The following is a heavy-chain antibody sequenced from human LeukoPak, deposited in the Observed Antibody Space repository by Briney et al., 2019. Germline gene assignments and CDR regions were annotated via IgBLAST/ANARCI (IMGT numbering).Heavy chain of an antibody. V-gene: IGHV1-18*01. CDR3: ARDHQYQLLYPPYNWFDP. CDR2: ISAYNGNT. Sequence: VASVKVSCKASGGTFSSYAISWVRQAPGQGLEWMGWISAYNGNTNYAQKLQGRVTMTTDTSTSTAYMELRSLRSDDTAVYYCARDHQYQLLYPPYNWFDPWGQGTLVTVSS. CDR1: GGTFSSYA. D-gene: IGHD2-2*02. J-gene: IGHJ5*02.